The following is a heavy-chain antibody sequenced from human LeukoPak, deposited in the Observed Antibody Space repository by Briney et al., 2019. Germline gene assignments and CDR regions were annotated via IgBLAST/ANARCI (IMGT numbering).Heavy chain of an antibody. Sequence: SETLSLTCTVSGGSISSYYWSWIRQPPGKGLEWIGEINHSGSTNYNPSLKSRVTISVDTSKNQYSLKLSSVTAADTAVYYCARGGGYCSSTSCAKNWFDPWGQGTLVTVSS. CDR2: INHSGST. CDR1: GGSISSYY. V-gene: IGHV4-34*01. J-gene: IGHJ5*02. D-gene: IGHD2-2*01. CDR3: ARGGGYCSSTSCAKNWFDP.